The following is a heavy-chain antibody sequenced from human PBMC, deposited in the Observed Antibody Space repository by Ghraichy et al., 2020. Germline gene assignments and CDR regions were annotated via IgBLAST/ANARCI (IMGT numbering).Heavy chain of an antibody. J-gene: IGHJ6*03. D-gene: IGHD3-10*01. Sequence: GVLNISCAASGFTFSSYWMHWVRQAPGKGLVWVSRINSDGSSTSYADSVKGRFTISRDNAKNTLYLQMNSLRAEDTAVYYCARVRGGLYYYYYMDVWGKGTTVTVSS. CDR2: INSDGSST. CDR3: ARVRGGLYYYYYMDV. V-gene: IGHV3-74*01. CDR1: GFTFSSYW.